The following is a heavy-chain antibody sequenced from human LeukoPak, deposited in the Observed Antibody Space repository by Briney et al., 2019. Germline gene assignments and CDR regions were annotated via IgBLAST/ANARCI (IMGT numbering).Heavy chain of an antibody. CDR3: ASVRQWYIKYENWFDP. V-gene: IGHV4-39*07. CDR2: MSYGRST. Sequence: PSETLSLTRNVSGGSLSSSNNYWGWIRQPPGEGLEWIGSMSYGRSTHYNPSLRSRVTISGETSKDRLSLKRSSVTPRAPAEFFCASVRQWYIKYENWFDPWGQGTLGTVSS. J-gene: IGHJ5*02. CDR1: GGSLSSSNNY. D-gene: IGHD2-8*02.